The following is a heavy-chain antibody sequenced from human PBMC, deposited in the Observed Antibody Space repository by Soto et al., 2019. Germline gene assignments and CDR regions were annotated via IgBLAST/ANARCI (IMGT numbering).Heavy chain of an antibody. Sequence: QVQLQESGPGLVKPSQTLSLTCTVSGGSISSNTYYWSWIRQHPGKGLEWIGYFYYTGSTYYNPSIKSQVSISVATSKNQFTLKLNSVTAAYTAVYYCASERRNPGTNWFDSWGQGTLVTVSS. CDR2: FYYTGST. V-gene: IGHV4-31*01. CDR3: ASERRNPGTNWFDS. CDR1: GGSISSNTYY. J-gene: IGHJ5*01. D-gene: IGHD2-8*01.